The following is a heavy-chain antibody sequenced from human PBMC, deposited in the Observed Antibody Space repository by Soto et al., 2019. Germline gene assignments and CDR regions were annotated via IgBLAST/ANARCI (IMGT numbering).Heavy chain of an antibody. D-gene: IGHD2-21*02. Sequence: SEALSLTCTVSGGSITDYSWVWLRQPAGKGLEWIGRIFSSGSTNYNPSLKGRITMSLDTSKNQFSLKLNSATATDTAVYFCARDQGVVVTADKWFDPWG. J-gene: IGHJ5*02. CDR2: IFSSGST. CDR1: GGSITDYS. V-gene: IGHV4-4*07. CDR3: ARDQGVVVTADKWFDP.